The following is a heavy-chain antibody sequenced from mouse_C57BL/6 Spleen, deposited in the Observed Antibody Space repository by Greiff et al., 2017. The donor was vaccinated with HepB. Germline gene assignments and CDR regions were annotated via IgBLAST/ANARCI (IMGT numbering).Heavy chain of an antibody. D-gene: IGHD2-3*01. CDR1: GYTFTSYW. CDR2: IDPSDSYT. V-gene: IGHV1-50*01. Sequence: QVQLQQPGAELVKPGASVKLSCKASGYTFTSYWMQWVKQRPGQGLEWIGEIDPSDSYTNYNQKFKGKATLTVDTSSSTAYMQLSSLTSEDSAVYYCARNDGYYRFAYWGQGTLVTVSA. J-gene: IGHJ3*01. CDR3: ARNDGYYRFAY.